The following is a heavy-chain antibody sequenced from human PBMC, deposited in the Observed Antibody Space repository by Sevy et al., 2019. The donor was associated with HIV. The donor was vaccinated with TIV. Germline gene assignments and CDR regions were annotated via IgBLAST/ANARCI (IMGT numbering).Heavy chain of an antibody. D-gene: IGHD3-3*01. J-gene: IGHJ3*02. V-gene: IGHV3-48*02. CDR3: ARDRLWSGYYWAAFDI. Sequence: GVSLRLSCAASGFTFSSYSMNWVRQAPGKGLEWVSYISSSSSTIYYADSVKGRFTISRDNAKNSLYLQMNSLRDEDTAVYYCARDRLWSGYYWAAFDIWGQGTMVTVSS. CDR2: ISSSSSTI. CDR1: GFTFSSYS.